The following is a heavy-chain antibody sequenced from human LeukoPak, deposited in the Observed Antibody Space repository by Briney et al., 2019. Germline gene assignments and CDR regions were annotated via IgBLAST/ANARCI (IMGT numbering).Heavy chain of an antibody. Sequence: GGSLRLSCAASALNFSINGMHCVSQAPGRGREWVTFISSDGRSKDYPHSVKGGFTSSRENSKNTLYLQLNRLRAEDAAVYYCAKDRGCRGVTCYKQYYSHYGMDSWGQGTTVTVSS. CDR2: ISSDGRSK. CDR1: ALNFSING. V-gene: IGHV3-30*18. J-gene: IGHJ6*02. CDR3: AKDRGCRGVTCYKQYYSHYGMDS. D-gene: IGHD2-15*01.